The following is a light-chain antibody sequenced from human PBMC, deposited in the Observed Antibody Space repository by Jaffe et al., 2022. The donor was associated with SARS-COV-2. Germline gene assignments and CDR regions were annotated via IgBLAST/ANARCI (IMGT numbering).Light chain of an antibody. J-gene: IGKJ3*01. CDR1: RGIGNY. CDR3: QQFNTYPFT. V-gene: IGKV1-9*01. CDR2: AAS. Sequence: DIQLTQSPSFLSASVGDRVTITCRASRGIGNYLAWYHQKPGKAPRLLIYAASTLQSGVPSRFSGSGSGTEFTLTINSLQPEDFATYYCQQFNTYPFTFGPGTKVDIK.